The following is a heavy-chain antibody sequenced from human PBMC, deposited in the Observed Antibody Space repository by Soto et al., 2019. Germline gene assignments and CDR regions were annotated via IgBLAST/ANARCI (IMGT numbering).Heavy chain of an antibody. Sequence: VQLVESGGGLVQPGGSLRLSCAASGFTFSSYWMSWVRQAPGKGLEWVANIKQDGSEKYYVDSVKGRFTISRDNAKNSLYLQMNSLRAEDTAVYYCATLYYDFWSGDTNCHFDYWGQGTLVTVSS. J-gene: IGHJ4*02. CDR2: IKQDGSEK. CDR3: ATLYYDFWSGDTNCHFDY. D-gene: IGHD3-3*01. CDR1: GFTFSSYW. V-gene: IGHV3-7*05.